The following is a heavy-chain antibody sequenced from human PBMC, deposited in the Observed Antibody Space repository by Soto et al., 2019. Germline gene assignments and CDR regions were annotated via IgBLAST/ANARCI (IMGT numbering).Heavy chain of an antibody. J-gene: IGHJ5*02. V-gene: IGHV4-39*02. CDR3: AREILTGYYPAGWFDP. CDR1: GGSISSSTYY. D-gene: IGHD3-9*01. Sequence: QLQLQESGPGLVKPSETLSLTCTVSGGSISSSTYYWGWIRQPPGKGLEWIGSIYFRGSTYYNPSLKSRVTVSVDTSNKQFSLKLTSVTAADTAVYYCAREILTGYYPAGWFDPWGQGTLVTVSS. CDR2: IYFRGST.